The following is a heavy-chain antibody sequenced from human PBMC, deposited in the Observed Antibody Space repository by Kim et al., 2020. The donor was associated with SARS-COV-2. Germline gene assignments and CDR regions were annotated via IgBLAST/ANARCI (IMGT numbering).Heavy chain of an antibody. CDR1: GFPLTTYG. V-gene: IGHV3-33*08. D-gene: IGHD1-26*01. J-gene: IGHJ4*02. CDR3: ARDGSASLDD. Sequence: GGSLRLSCAASGFPLTTYGIHWFRQAPGKGLEWVAVIGDDGRKKYYGDSVKGRFTISRDISKNPVYLQMNSLSARDTAVYYWARDGSASLDDWGQGTLVSVSS. CDR2: IGDDGRKK.